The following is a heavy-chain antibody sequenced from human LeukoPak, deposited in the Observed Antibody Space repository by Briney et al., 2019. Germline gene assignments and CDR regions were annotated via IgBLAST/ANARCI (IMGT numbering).Heavy chain of an antibody. CDR2: IYSSRST. CDR3: ARSYSSGWYYFDS. Sequence: GGSLRLSCAASGFTVSSNYMNWVRQAPGKGLEWVSVIYSSRSTSYADSVKGRFTISRDSSKNTLYLQMNSLRAEDTAVYYCARSYSSGWYYFDSWGQGTLVTVSS. J-gene: IGHJ4*02. D-gene: IGHD6-19*01. V-gene: IGHV3-53*01. CDR1: GFTVSSNY.